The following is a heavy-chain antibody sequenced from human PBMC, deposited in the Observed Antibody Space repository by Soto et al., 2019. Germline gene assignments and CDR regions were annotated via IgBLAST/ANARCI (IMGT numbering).Heavy chain of an antibody. CDR1: GYTFTRYY. CDR3: ARDLTREGDYYDRSGYYLDY. CDR2: INPSDDAT. Sequence: ASVKVSCKASGYTFTRYYMHWVRQAPGQGLEWMGIINPSDDATSYAEKFQGRLTMTKDTSTSTVYMEMSSLRSEDTAVYYCARDLTREGDYYDRSGYYLDYWGQGTLVTVSS. J-gene: IGHJ4*02. D-gene: IGHD3-22*01. V-gene: IGHV1-46*01.